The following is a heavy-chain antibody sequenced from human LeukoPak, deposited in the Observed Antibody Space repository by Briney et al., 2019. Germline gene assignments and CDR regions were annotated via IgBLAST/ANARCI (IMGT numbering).Heavy chain of an antibody. CDR3: AKGGLLWFGDATDAFDI. D-gene: IGHD3-10*01. V-gene: IGHV3-30*18. J-gene: IGHJ3*02. Sequence: GRSLRLSCAASGFTFSSYGMHWVRQAPGKGLEWVAVISYDGSNKYYADSVKGRFTISRDNSKNTLYLQMNSLRAEDTAVYYCAKGGLLWFGDATDAFDIWGQGTMVTVSS. CDR2: ISYDGSNK. CDR1: GFTFSSYG.